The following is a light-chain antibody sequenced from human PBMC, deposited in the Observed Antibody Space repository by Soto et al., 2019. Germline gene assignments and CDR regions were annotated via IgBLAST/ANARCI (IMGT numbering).Light chain of an antibody. CDR1: QSISSW. V-gene: IGKV1-5*03. CDR3: QQYNSYPIT. Sequence: DIQMTQSPSTLSASVGDRVTITCRASQSISSWLAWYQQKPGKAPKLLIYKASSLESGVPSRFSGSGSGTEFTLTIGSLQPYDFATYYCQQYNSYPITFGQGTRLEIK. CDR2: KAS. J-gene: IGKJ5*01.